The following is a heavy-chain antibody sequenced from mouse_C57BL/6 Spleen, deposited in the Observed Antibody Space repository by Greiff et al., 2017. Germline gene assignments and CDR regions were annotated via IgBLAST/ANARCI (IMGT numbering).Heavy chain of an antibody. V-gene: IGHV1-15*01. CDR2: IDPETGGT. CDR1: GYTFTDYE. CDR3: SRQLRLRGYYAMDY. D-gene: IGHD3-2*02. Sequence: VKLMESGAELVRPGASVTLSCKASGYTFTDYEMHWVQQTPVHGLEWIGAIDPETGGTAYNQKFKGKAILTADKSSSTAYMELRSLTSEDSAVYYCSRQLRLRGYYAMDYWGQGTSVTVSS. J-gene: IGHJ4*01.